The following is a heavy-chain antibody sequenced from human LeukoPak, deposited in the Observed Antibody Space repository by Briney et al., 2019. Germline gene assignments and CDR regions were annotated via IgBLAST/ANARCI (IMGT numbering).Heavy chain of an antibody. CDR2: ISGYNGKT. Sequence: ASVKVSCKASGYTFTSYYMHWVRQAPGQGLEWMGWISGYNGKTNYAQKIQGRVTMTTDTSTTTAYMEPRSLRSDDTAVYYCARDRQMAPSDPWGQGTLVTVSS. J-gene: IGHJ5*02. CDR3: ARDRQMAPSDP. CDR1: GYTFTSYY. V-gene: IGHV1-18*04.